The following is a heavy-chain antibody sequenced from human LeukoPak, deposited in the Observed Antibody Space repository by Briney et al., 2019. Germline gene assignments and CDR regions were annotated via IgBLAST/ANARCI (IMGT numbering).Heavy chain of an antibody. J-gene: IGHJ4*02. CDR2: ISYDGSNK. D-gene: IGHD6-6*01. CDR3: AKDSTYSSSAY. V-gene: IGHV3-30*18. Sequence: SGGSLRLSCAASAFTFSSYGMHWVRQAPGKGLEWVAVISYDGSNKYYADSVKGRFTISRDNSKNTLYLQMNSLRAEDTAVYYCAKDSTYSSSAYWGQGTLVTVSS. CDR1: AFTFSSYG.